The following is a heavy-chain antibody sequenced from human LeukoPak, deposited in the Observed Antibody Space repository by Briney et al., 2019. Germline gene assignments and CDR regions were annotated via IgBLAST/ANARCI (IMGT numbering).Heavy chain of an antibody. J-gene: IGHJ4*02. CDR3: ARAPYYYDSSGYYHFDY. D-gene: IGHD3-22*01. CDR2: IYYSGST. V-gene: IGHV4-61*01. Sequence: SETLSLTCTVSGGSLSSGSYYWSWIRQPPGKGLEWIGYIYYSGSTNYNPSLKSRVTISVDTSKNQFSLKLSSVTAADTAVYYCARAPYYYDSSGYYHFDYWGQGTLVTVSS. CDR1: GGSLSSGSYY.